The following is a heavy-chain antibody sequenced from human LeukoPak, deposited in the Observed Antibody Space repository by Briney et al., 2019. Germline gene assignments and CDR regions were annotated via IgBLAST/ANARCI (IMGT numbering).Heavy chain of an antibody. V-gene: IGHV3-21*01. Sequence: PGGSLRLSCAASGFTFSSYSMNWVRQAPGKGLEWVSSINSRSSYIYYADSVKGRFTISRDNAKNSLDLQMNSLRAEDTAVYYCARDISPYYYDSSGYYYDAFDIWGQGTMVTASS. D-gene: IGHD3-22*01. CDR2: INSRSSYI. CDR1: GFTFSSYS. J-gene: IGHJ3*02. CDR3: ARDISPYYYDSSGYYYDAFDI.